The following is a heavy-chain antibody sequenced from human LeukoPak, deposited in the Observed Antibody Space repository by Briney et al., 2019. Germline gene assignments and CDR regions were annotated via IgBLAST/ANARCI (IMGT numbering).Heavy chain of an antibody. CDR3: VRDRGWFHFDL. J-gene: IGHJ4*02. V-gene: IGHV3-7*01. Sequence: GGSLRLSCAASGFTLSNYWMTWIRQAPGKGLEWVAHNKEDGTVKDYVDSVKGRFTISRDNTKNSLFLQLNSLRAEDTAVYYCVRDRGWFHFDLWGRGTLVTVSS. CDR2: NKEDGTVK. CDR1: GFTLSNYW. D-gene: IGHD3-10*01.